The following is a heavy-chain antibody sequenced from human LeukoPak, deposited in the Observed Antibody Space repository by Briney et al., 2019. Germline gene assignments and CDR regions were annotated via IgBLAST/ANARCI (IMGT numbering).Heavy chain of an antibody. Sequence: PGRSLRLSCAASGFTFSSYSMNWVRQAPGKGLEWVSSISSSSSYIYYADSVKGRFTISRDNAKNSLYLQMNSLRAEDMALYYCAKARGLEPQLTYFDYWGQGTLVTVSS. V-gene: IGHV3-21*04. CDR1: GFTFSSYS. J-gene: IGHJ4*02. CDR2: ISSSSSYI. D-gene: IGHD1-1*01. CDR3: AKARGLEPQLTYFDY.